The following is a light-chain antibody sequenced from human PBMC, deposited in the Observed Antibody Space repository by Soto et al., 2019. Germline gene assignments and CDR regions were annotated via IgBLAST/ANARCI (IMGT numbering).Light chain of an antibody. Sequence: ALQMTQSPSSLSASVGDRVIITCRASQGIRNDLGWYQQKPGKAPKLLIYAASSLQSGVPSRFSGSGSGTDFTLTISSLQPEDFATYYCLQDYNYPWTFGQGTKVEIK. V-gene: IGKV1-6*01. J-gene: IGKJ1*01. CDR1: QGIRND. CDR2: AAS. CDR3: LQDYNYPWT.